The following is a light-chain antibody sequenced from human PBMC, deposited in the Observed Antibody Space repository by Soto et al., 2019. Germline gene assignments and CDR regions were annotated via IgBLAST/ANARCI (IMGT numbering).Light chain of an antibody. J-gene: IGLJ1*01. CDR1: SSDVGGYNY. CDR2: DVS. V-gene: IGLV2-14*01. Sequence: QSALTQPASVSGSPGQSITISCTGTSSDVGGYNYVSWYQQHPGKAPKLMIYDVSNRPSGVSNRFSGSKSGNTASLTISGLQAEDEADSYCSSYTSSSTKVFGTVTKVTVL. CDR3: SSYTSSSTKV.